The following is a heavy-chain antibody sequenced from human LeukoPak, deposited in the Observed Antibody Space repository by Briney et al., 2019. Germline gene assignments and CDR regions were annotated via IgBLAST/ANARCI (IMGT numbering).Heavy chain of an antibody. Sequence: GESLKISCKGSGYSFTSYWIGWVRQMPGKGLEWMGIIYPGDSDTRYSPSFQGPVTISADKSISTAYLQWSSLKASDTAMYYCARPSDYYDSSGYSNWFDPWGQGTLVTVSS. D-gene: IGHD3-22*01. J-gene: IGHJ5*02. CDR3: ARPSDYYDSSGYSNWFDP. CDR2: IYPGDSDT. CDR1: GYSFTSYW. V-gene: IGHV5-51*01.